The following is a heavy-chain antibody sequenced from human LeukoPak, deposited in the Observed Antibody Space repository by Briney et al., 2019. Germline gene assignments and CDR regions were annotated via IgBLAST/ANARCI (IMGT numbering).Heavy chain of an antibody. CDR2: ISSSSSYI. J-gene: IGHJ4*02. V-gene: IGHV3-21*01. D-gene: IGHD6-19*01. CDR3: AVYGSGWFRD. Sequence: GGSLRLSCAASGFTFSSYNMNWVRQAPGKGLEWVSSISSSSSYIYYADSVKGRFTISRDNAKKLLYLQMNSLRAEDTAGYYWAVYGSGWFRDGGQETLVTVS. CDR1: GFTFSSYN.